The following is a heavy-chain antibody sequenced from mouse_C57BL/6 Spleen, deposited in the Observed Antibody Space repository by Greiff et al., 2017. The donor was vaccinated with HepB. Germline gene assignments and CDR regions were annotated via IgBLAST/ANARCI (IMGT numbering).Heavy chain of an antibody. CDR1: GFNIKNTY. D-gene: IGHD1-1*01. Sequence: VQLQQSVAELVRPGASVKLSCTASGFNIKNTYMHWVKQRPEQGLEWIGRIDPANGNTKYAPKFPGKATITADTSSNTAYLQLSSLTSEDTAIYYCAPLYYGSSPWFAYWGQGTLVTVSA. CDR2: IDPANGNT. CDR3: APLYYGSSPWFAY. V-gene: IGHV14-3*01. J-gene: IGHJ3*01.